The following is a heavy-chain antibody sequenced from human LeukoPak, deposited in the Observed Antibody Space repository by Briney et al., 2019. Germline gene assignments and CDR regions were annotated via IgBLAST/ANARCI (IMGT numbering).Heavy chain of an antibody. J-gene: IGHJ3*02. CDR2: ISYDGSNK. Sequence: GGSLRLSCAASGFTFSSYGMHWVRQAPGKGLEWVAVISYDGSNKYYADSVKGRFTISRDNSKNTLYLQMNSLRAEDTAVYYCESVNTIAFDIWSQGTMVTVSS. CDR3: ESVNTIAFDI. D-gene: IGHD3-3*01. V-gene: IGHV3-30*03. CDR1: GFTFSSYG.